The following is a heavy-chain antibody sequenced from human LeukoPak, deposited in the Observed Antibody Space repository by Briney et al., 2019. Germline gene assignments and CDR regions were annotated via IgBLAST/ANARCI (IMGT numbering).Heavy chain of an antibody. D-gene: IGHD3-9*01. CDR1: GFTFSSYG. CDR3: AKGETNYDILTGYYKGGYYFDY. J-gene: IGHJ4*02. V-gene: IGHV3-30*02. CDR2: IRYDGSNK. Sequence: GGSLRLSCAASGFTFSSYGMHWVRQAPGKGLEWVAFIRYDGSNKYYADSVKGRFTISRDNSKNTLYLQMNSLRAEDTAVYYCAKGETNYDILTGYYKGGYYFDYWGQGTLVTVSS.